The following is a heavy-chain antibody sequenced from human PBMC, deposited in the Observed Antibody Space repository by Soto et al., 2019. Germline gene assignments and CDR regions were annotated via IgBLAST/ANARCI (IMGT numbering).Heavy chain of an antibody. CDR2: IYPGDSDT. D-gene: IGHD2-2*01. CDR3: ARPKASTTTSLSFRAGFDY. CDR1: GYSFTNYW. J-gene: IGHJ4*02. Sequence: GESLKISCKGSGYSFTNYWIGWVRQMPGKGLEWMGLIYPGDSDTRYSPSFEGQVTISADKSIITASLQWSGLKASDTAMYSCARPKASTTTSLSFRAGFDYWGQGTLVTVSS. V-gene: IGHV5-51*01.